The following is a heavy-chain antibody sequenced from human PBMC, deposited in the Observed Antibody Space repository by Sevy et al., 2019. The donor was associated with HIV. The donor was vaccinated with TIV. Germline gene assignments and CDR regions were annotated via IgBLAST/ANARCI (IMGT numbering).Heavy chain of an antibody. Sequence: GGSLRLSCAASGFTFSRYWMSWVRQAPGKGLEWVANIKKDGSEKYYVDSVKGRFTISRDNAKNSLFLQMNSLRAEDXXXXXXXXXXXXXXXLWGLDVWGQGTTVTVSS. CDR1: GFTFSRYW. CDR2: IKKDGSEK. V-gene: IGHV3-7*01. J-gene: IGHJ6*02. CDR3: XXXXXXXXXLWGLDV.